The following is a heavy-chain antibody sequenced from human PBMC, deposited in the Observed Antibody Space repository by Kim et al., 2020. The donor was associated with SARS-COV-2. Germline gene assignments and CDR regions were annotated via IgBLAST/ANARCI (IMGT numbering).Heavy chain of an antibody. V-gene: IGHV3-30*04. Sequence: GGSLRLSCAASGFTFSSYAMHWVRQAPGKGLEWVAVISYDGSNKYYADSVKGRFTISRDNSKNTLYLQMNSLRAEDTAVYYCARPLGYCSSTSCFSYAEYFQHWGQGTLVTVSS. J-gene: IGHJ1*01. CDR1: GFTFSSYA. CDR3: ARPLGYCSSTSCFSYAEYFQH. D-gene: IGHD2-2*01. CDR2: ISYDGSNK.